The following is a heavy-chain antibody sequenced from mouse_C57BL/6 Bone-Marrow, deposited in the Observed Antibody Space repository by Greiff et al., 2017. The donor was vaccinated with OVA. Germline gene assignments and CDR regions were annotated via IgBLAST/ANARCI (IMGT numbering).Heavy chain of an antibody. Sequence: EVMLVESGGGLVKPGGSLKLSCAASGFTFSSYAMSWVRQTPEKRLEWVATISDGGSYTYYPDNVKGRFTISRDNAKNNLYLQMSHLKSEDTAMYYCAREATVVNFDYWGQGTTLTVSS. D-gene: IGHD1-1*01. CDR2: ISDGGSYT. V-gene: IGHV5-4*01. J-gene: IGHJ2*01. CDR1: GFTFSSYA. CDR3: AREATVVNFDY.